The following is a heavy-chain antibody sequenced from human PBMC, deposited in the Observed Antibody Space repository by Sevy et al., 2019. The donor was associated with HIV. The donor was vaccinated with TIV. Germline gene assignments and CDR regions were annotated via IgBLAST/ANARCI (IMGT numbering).Heavy chain of an antibody. CDR1: GFTFSKYS. CDR2: FSFGCGRI. D-gene: IGHD2-8*01. Sequence: GGSLTLSCAASGFTFSKYSMSWVRHAPGKGLEWVSTFSFGCGRINYADSVKGRFTISRDDSKNTLYLQMNSLRAEDTAVYYCAREGCTKPHDYWGQGTLVTVSS. CDR3: AREGCTKPHDY. J-gene: IGHJ4*02. V-gene: IGHV3-23*01.